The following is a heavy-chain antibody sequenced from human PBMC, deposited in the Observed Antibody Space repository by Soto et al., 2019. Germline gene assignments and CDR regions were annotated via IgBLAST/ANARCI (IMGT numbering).Heavy chain of an antibody. J-gene: IGHJ4*02. CDR1: GGTFSSYA. CDR2: TIHIFGTA. V-gene: IGHV1-69*13. Sequence: SVKGSCKAHGGTFSSYAISWVRHSPGQGLEWMGGTIHIFGTANYAQKFQGRVTITADESTSTAYMELSSLRSEDTAVYYCAKNVDTAMNYFDYWGQGTLVPVSS. D-gene: IGHD5-18*01. CDR3: AKNVDTAMNYFDY.